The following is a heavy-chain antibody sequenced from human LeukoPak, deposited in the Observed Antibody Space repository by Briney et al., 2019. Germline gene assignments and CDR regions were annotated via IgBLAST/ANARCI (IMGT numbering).Heavy chain of an antibody. V-gene: IGHV4-61*02. CDR1: GGSISSGSYY. J-gene: IGHJ6*03. CDR3: ARGGEVATYYYYYMDV. Sequence: PSQTLSLTCTVSGGSISSGSYYWSWIRQPAGKGLEWIGRIYTSGSTNYNPSLKSRVTISVDTSKNQFSLKLSSVTAADTAVYYCARGGEVATYYYYYMDVWGKGTTVTVSS. CDR2: IYTSGST. D-gene: IGHD5-12*01.